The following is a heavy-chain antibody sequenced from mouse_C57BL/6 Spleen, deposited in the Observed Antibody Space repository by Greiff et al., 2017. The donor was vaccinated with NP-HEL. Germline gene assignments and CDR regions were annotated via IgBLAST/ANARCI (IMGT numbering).Heavy chain of an antibody. Sequence: QVQLQQPGAELVKPGASVKLSCKASGYTFTSYWMHWVKQRPGQGLEWIGMIHPNSGSNNYNEKFKSKATLTVDKSSSTAYMQLSSLTSEDSAVYYCARHDGYDDYNAMDYWGQGTSVTVSS. CDR1: GYTFTSYW. J-gene: IGHJ4*01. D-gene: IGHD2-2*01. V-gene: IGHV1-64*01. CDR3: ARHDGYDDYNAMDY. CDR2: IHPNSGSN.